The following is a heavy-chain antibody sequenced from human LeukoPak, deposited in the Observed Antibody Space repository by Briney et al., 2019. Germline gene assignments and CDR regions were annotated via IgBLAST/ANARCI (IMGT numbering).Heavy chain of an antibody. D-gene: IGHD3-22*01. V-gene: IGHV3-21*01. Sequence: GGSLRLSCAASGFSFNNDAMNWVRQAPGKGLEWVSSISSSSSYIYYADSVKGRFTISGDNAKNSLYLQMNSLRAEDTAVYYCARDPYDSSGYCDYWGQGTLVTVSS. CDR2: ISSSSSYI. J-gene: IGHJ4*02. CDR1: GFSFNNDA. CDR3: ARDPYDSSGYCDY.